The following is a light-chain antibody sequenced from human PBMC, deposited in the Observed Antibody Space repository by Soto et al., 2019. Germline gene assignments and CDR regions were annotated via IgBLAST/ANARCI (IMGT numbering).Light chain of an antibody. CDR3: QHYNSYSEA. Sequence: QMSHSPSALSVTKRDRVTITCRASQTISSWLAWYQQKPGKAPKLLIYKASTLKSGVPSRFSGSGSGTEFTLTISSLQPDDFATYYCQHYNSYSEAFGQGTKLDIK. J-gene: IGKJ1*01. CDR2: KAS. V-gene: IGKV1-5*03. CDR1: QTISSW.